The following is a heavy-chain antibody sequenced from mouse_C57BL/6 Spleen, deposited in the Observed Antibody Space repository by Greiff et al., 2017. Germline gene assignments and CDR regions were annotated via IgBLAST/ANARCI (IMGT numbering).Heavy chain of an antibody. V-gene: IGHV1-42*01. CDR2: INPSTGGT. CDR3: ARGSPLYFDV. Sequence: VQLQQSGPELVKPGASVKISCKASGYSFTGYYMNWVKQSPEKSLEWIGEINPSTGGTTYNQKFKAKATLTVDKSSSTAYMQLKSLTAEDSAVYYCARGSPLYFDVWGTGTTVTVSS. J-gene: IGHJ1*03. CDR1: GYSFTGYY.